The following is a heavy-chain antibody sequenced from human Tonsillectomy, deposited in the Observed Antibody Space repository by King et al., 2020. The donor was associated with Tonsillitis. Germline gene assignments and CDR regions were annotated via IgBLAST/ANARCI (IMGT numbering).Heavy chain of an antibody. CDR1: GFTFSNAG. CDR2: IKSKTDGGTT. J-gene: IGHJ3*02. CDR3: TTGDQSLDAFDI. Sequence: EAQLVQSGGGLVKPGGSLRLSCAASGFTFSNAGMSWVRQAPGKGMEWVGRIKSKTDGGTTDYAAPVKGRFTISRDDSKNTLYLQMNSLKTEDTAVYYCTTGDQSLDAFDIWGQGTMVTVSS. V-gene: IGHV3-15*01.